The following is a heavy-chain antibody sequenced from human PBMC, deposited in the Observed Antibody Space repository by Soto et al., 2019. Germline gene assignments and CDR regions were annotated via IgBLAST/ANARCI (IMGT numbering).Heavy chain of an antibody. CDR1: VESIRLYY. CDR2: MYYSGST. D-gene: IGHD2-15*01. CDR3: ARDAGGPAAY. V-gene: IGHV4-59*01. J-gene: IGHJ4*02. Sequence: SEKLCLTCTVSVESIRLYYWSGIRQPPGKGLEWIGYMYYSGSTNYNPSLKSRVTISVDTSKNQFSLKLSSVTAADTAVFYCARDAGGPAAYRGQGTLVIASA.